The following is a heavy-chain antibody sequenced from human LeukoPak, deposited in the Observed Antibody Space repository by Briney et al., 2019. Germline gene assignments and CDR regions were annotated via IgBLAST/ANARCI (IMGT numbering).Heavy chain of an antibody. CDR1: GGTFSSYA. CDR2: IIPIFGTA. Sequence: SVKVSCKASGGTFSSYAISWVRQAPGQGLEWMGRIIPIFGTANYAQKFQGRVTITTDESTSTAYMELSSLRSEDTAVYYCAREGSDIVVVVAAPTMVWFDPWGQGTLVTVSS. V-gene: IGHV1-69*05. J-gene: IGHJ5*02. CDR3: AREGSDIVVVVAAPTMVWFDP. D-gene: IGHD2-15*01.